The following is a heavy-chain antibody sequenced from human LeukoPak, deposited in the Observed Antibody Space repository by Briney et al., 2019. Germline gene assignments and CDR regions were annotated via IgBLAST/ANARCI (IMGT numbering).Heavy chain of an antibody. CDR1: GYSISSGYY. V-gene: IGHV4-38-2*02. D-gene: IGHD2-15*01. Sequence: SETLSLNCAVSGYSISSGYYVGWVRQPPGKGLEWIGSIYHSGSTYYNPSLKSRVTIAVDTSKNQFSLKLSSVTAADTAVYYCAREGRIVCSGGSCYFDYWGQGTLVTVSS. CDR3: AREGRIVCSGGSCYFDY. J-gene: IGHJ4*02. CDR2: IYHSGST.